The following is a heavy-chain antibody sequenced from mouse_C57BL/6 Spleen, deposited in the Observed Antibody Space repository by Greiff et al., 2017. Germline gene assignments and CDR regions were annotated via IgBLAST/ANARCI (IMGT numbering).Heavy chain of an antibody. V-gene: IGHV7-3*01. CDR3: ARSLYYYGSSSFDY. D-gene: IGHD1-1*01. CDR1: GFTFTDYY. Sequence: EVKLVESGGGLVQPGGSLSLSCAASGFTFTDYYMSWVRQPPGKALEWLGFIRNKANGYTTEYSASVKGRFTISRDNSQSILYLQMNALRAEDSATYYCARSLYYYGSSSFDYWGQGTTLTVSS. CDR2: IRNKANGYTT. J-gene: IGHJ2*01.